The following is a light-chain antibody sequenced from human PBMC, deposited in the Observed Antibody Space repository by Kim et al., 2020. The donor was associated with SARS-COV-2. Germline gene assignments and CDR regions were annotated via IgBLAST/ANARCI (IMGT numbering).Light chain of an antibody. CDR3: SSYTGSNNWV. Sequence: GQSVTISCTGTSSDVGGYNFVSWYPQHPGKAPKLMIYEVSKRPSGVPDRFSGSKSGNTASLTVSGLQAEDEADYYCSSYTGSNNWVFGGGTQLTVL. V-gene: IGLV2-8*01. CDR1: SSDVGGYNF. CDR2: EVS. J-gene: IGLJ3*02.